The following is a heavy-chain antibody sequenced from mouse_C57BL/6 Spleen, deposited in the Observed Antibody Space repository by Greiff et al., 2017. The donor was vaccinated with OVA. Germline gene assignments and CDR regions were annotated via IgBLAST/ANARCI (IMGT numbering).Heavy chain of an antibody. J-gene: IGHJ1*03. D-gene: IGHD2-5*01. Sequence: VKLMESGAELARPGASVKLSCKASGYTFTSYGISWVKQRTGQGLEWIGEIYPRSGNTYYNEKFKGKATLTADKSSSTAYMELRSLTSEDSAVYFCARDYSNTGYFDVWGTGTTVTVSS. CDR2: IYPRSGNT. CDR3: ARDYSNTGYFDV. CDR1: GYTFTSYG. V-gene: IGHV1-81*01.